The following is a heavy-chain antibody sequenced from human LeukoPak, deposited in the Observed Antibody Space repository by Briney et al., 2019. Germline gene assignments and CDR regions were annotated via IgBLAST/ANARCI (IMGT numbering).Heavy chain of an antibody. D-gene: IGHD6-13*01. CDR3: TCTSEEQQHFDF. J-gene: IGHJ4*02. Sequence: PSETLSLTCAVYGGSFSSYYWSWSRQRPGKGLERIGEINHSGSTNHDPSLKSRVTISVDTSTNQFSLKLSSLTAADTAVYYCTCTSEEQQHFDFWGQGTLVTISS. CDR1: GGSFSSYY. V-gene: IGHV4-34*01. CDR2: INHSGST.